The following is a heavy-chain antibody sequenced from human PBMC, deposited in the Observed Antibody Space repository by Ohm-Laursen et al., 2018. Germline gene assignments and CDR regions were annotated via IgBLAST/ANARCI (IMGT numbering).Heavy chain of an antibody. Sequence: TLSLTCTVSGGSISSYYWSWIRQPPGKGLEWIGYIYYSGSTNYNPSLKSRVTISVDTSKNQFSLKLSSVTAADTAVYYCARDYATAFFDPWGQGTLVTVSS. CDR1: GGSISSYY. CDR3: ARDYATAFFDP. CDR2: IYYSGST. V-gene: IGHV4-59*01. J-gene: IGHJ5*02. D-gene: IGHD2-21*02.